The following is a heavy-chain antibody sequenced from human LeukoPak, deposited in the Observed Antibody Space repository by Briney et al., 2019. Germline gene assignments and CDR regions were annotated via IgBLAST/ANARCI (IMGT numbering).Heavy chain of an antibody. D-gene: IGHD5-24*01. CDR3: ARDQWLQLRVHLFDY. CDR2: ISSSGSTI. V-gene: IGHV3-11*01. CDR1: GFTFSDYY. Sequence: GGSLRLSCAASGFTFSDYYMSWIRQAPGKGLEWVSYISSSGSTIYYADSVKGRFTISRDNAKNSLYLQMTSLRAEDTVVYYCARDQWLQLRVHLFDYWGQGTLVTVSS. J-gene: IGHJ4*02.